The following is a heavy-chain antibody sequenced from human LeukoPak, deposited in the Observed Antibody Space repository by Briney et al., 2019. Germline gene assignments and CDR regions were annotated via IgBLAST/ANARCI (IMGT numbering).Heavy chain of an antibody. Sequence: PGGSLRLSCAASGFTFSSYSMNWVRQAPGKGLEWVSSISSSSSYIYYADPVKGRFTISRDNAKNSLYLQMNSLRAEDTAVYYCARDSSLRFLEWLLGYFDYWGQGTLVTVSS. CDR2: ISSSSSYI. CDR1: GFTFSSYS. D-gene: IGHD3-3*01. CDR3: ARDSSLRFLEWLLGYFDY. V-gene: IGHV3-21*01. J-gene: IGHJ4*02.